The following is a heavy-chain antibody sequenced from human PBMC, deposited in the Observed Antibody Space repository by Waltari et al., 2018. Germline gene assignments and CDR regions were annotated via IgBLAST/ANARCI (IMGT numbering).Heavy chain of an antibody. CDR1: GFTFGSYW. CDR3: ARVFGGYTQASFDF. D-gene: IGHD5-18*01. Sequence: EMQLVESGGDLVQPGGSLKLSCAASGFTFGSYWMNWVRQAQGKGREWVAKIKQDGSEKYYVDPVKGRFTISRDNAKNSVYLQMDSLRADDTAVYYCARVFGGYTQASFDFWGQGTLVTVSS. J-gene: IGHJ4*02. CDR2: IKQDGSEK. V-gene: IGHV3-7*01.